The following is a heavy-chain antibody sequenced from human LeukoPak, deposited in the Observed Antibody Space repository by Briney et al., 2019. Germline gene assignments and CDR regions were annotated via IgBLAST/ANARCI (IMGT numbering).Heavy chain of an antibody. CDR1: GWTFSGYY. CDR3: GRYGLLGLSMINAFDI. J-gene: IGHJ3*02. CDR2: INHSGST. V-gene: IGHV4-34*01. D-gene: IGHD3-22*01. Sequence: PSETLSLTCAAYGWTFSGYYWSWIRQPPGKGLEWIGEINHSGSTNYNPSLKSRVSTSLDSYTNKLPLMLISVTAADTAIVYCGRYGLLGLSMINAFDIWGQGTMVTVSS.